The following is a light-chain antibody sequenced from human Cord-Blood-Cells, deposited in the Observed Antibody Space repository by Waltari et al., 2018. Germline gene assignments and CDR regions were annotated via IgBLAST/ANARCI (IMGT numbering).Light chain of an antibody. CDR1: QSVSSN. J-gene: IGKJ1*01. CDR2: GAS. Sequence: EIVMTQSPAPLSVSPGERATLSYRASQSVSSNLAWYQHKPGQAPRLLIYGASTRATGIPARFSGSGSGTEFALTISSLQSEDFAVYYCQQYNNWPPWTFGQGTKVEIK. V-gene: IGKV3-15*01. CDR3: QQYNNWPPWT.